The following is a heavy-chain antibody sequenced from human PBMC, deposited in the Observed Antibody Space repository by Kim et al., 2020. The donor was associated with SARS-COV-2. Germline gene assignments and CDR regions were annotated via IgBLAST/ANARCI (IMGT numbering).Heavy chain of an antibody. Sequence: DSRHGRFTISNANSKHTLYLQMNSLRADDTALYFCANRYVATGTPFDYWGQGTLVTVSS. V-gene: IGHV3-23*01. D-gene: IGHD1-26*01. J-gene: IGHJ4*02. CDR3: ANRYVATGTPFDY.